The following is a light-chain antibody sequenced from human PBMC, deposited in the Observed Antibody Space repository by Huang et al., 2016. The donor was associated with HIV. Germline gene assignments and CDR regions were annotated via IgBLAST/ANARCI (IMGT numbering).Light chain of an antibody. CDR2: WAS. J-gene: IGKJ1*01. Sequence: DIVVTKSPDSLAVSLGERATNNCKSSQNVLFRSNSKNYLAWYQQKPGQPPKLLIYWASTRESGVPDRFSGSGSGTDFTLTISSLQAEDLAVYYCQQYFITPWTFGQGTKVEIK. CDR3: QQYFITPWT. CDR1: QNVLFRSNSKNY. V-gene: IGKV4-1*01.